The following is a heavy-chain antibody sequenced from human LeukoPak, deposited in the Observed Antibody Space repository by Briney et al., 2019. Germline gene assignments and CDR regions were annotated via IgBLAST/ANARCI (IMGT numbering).Heavy chain of an antibody. V-gene: IGHV1-2*02. J-gene: IGHJ6*03. CDR2: INPNSGGT. CDR1: GYTFTGYY. Sequence: GASVKVSCKASGYTFTGYYMQWVRQAPGQGLEWMGWINPNSGGTNYVQKFKGRVTMTRDTSISTAYMELSRLRSDDTAVYYCARAPSWYYYMDVWGKGTTVTVSS. CDR3: ARAPSWYYYMDV.